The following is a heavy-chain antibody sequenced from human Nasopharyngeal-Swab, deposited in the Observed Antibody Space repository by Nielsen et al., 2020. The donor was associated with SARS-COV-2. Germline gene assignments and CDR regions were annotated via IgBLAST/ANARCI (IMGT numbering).Heavy chain of an antibody. Sequence: GSLRLSCTVSGDSIAYSTFYWNWIRQPPGKGLEWIGEINHNERTNYNPSLKSRVTMSVDTSTNQVSLKLNSLTATDTAVYYCARAGRVGDAYTGLDVWGQGTTVTVSS. CDR2: INHNERT. D-gene: IGHD5-24*01. V-gene: IGHV4-39*01. J-gene: IGHJ6*02. CDR3: ARAGRVGDAYTGLDV. CDR1: GDSIAYSTFY.